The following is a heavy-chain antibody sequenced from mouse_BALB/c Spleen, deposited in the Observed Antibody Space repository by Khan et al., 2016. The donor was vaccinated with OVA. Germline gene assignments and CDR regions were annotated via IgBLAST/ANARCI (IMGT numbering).Heavy chain of an antibody. D-gene: IGHD1-2*01. CDR2: ISSGGHYT. J-gene: IGHJ4*01. V-gene: IGHV5-6*01. CDR1: GFTFSSYG. Sequence: EVELVESGGDLVKPGGSLKLSCAASGFTFSSYGMSWVRQTPDKRLEWVATISSGGHYTYFPDSVRGRFTISRDNAKNTMYLQMNSLKSEDTAMFYCARTITTAKGDYYGMDNWGKGTSVTVSS. CDR3: ARTITTAKGDYYGMDN.